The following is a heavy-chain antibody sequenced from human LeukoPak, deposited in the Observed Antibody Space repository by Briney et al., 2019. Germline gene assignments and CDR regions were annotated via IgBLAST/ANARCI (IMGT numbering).Heavy chain of an antibody. V-gene: IGHV3-23*01. J-gene: IGHJ3*01. D-gene: IGHD6-13*01. CDR2: VTGDGEIT. CDR3: AKDYLGQLVMFDV. Sequence: GGSLRLSCAASGFTFRSHAMSWVRQAPGKGLEWVSSVTGDGEITFYADSVKGRFSVSRDNSRNTLFLTMNSLRVEDTALYYCAKDYLGQLVMFDVRGQGTMVTVSS. CDR1: GFTFRSHA.